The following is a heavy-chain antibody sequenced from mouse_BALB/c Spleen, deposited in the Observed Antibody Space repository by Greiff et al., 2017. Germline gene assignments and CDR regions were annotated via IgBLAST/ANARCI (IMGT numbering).Heavy chain of an antibody. J-gene: IGHJ1*01. CDR2: INPYNDGT. D-gene: IGHD2-14*01. CDR3: ARGRYDGYFDV. CDR1: GYTFTSYV. Sequence: EVKLQESGPELVKPGASVKMSCKASGYTFTSYVMHWVKQKPGQGLEWIGYINPYNDGTKYNEKFKGKATLTSDKTSSTAYMELSSLTSEDSAVYYCARGRYDGYFDVWGAGTTVTVSS. V-gene: IGHV1-14*01.